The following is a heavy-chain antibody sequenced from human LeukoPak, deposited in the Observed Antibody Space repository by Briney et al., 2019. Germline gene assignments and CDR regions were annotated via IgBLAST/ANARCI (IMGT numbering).Heavy chain of an antibody. Sequence: GGSLRLSCAASGFNFAEYGMTWVRQGPGKGLEWVSGSWNGGATGYADSVKGRFTISRDNAKNTLYLQMNSLRAEDTAVYYCANPPTVTKIRFDSWGQGTLVTVSS. J-gene: IGHJ5*01. CDR3: ANPPTVTKIRFDS. CDR1: GFNFAEYG. D-gene: IGHD4-17*01. CDR2: SWNGGAT. V-gene: IGHV3-20*04.